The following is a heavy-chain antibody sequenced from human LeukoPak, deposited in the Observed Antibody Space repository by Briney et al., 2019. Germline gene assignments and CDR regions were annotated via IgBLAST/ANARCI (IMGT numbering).Heavy chain of an antibody. J-gene: IGHJ4*02. CDR3: ARDESSGYSYGY. D-gene: IGHD3-22*01. Sequence: GGPLRLSCAASGFTFSSYSMNWVRQAPGKGLEWVSSISSSSSYIYYADSVKGRFTISRDNAKNSLYLQMNSLRAGDTAVYYCARDESSGYSYGYWGQGTLVTVSS. V-gene: IGHV3-21*01. CDR1: GFTFSSYS. CDR2: ISSSSSYI.